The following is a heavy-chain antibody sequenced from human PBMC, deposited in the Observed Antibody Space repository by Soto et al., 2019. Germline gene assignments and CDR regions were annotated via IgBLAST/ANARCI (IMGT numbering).Heavy chain of an antibody. CDR3: ARGRRSSYYYYYYGMDV. V-gene: IGHV4-34*01. Sequence: SETLSLTCAVYGGCFSGYYWSWIRQPPGKGLEWIGEINHSGSTNYNPSLKSRVTISVDTSKNQFSLKLSSVTAADTAVYYCARGRRSSYYYYYYGMDVWGQGTTVTVSS. J-gene: IGHJ6*02. CDR2: INHSGST. CDR1: GGCFSGYY. D-gene: IGHD6-6*01.